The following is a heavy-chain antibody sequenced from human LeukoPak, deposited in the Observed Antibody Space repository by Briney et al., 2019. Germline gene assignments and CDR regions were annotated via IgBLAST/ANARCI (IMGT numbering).Heavy chain of an antibody. CDR1: GYTFTSYA. CDR3: ARSVGEYQLHGYYFDY. V-gene: IGHV1-3*01. CDR2: INAGNGNT. D-gene: IGHD2-2*01. Sequence: GASVKVSCKASGYTFTSYAMHWVRQAPGQRLGWMGWINAGNGNTKYSQKFQGRVTITRDTSASTAYMELSSLRSEDTAVYYCARSVGEYQLHGYYFDYWGQGTLVTVSS. J-gene: IGHJ4*02.